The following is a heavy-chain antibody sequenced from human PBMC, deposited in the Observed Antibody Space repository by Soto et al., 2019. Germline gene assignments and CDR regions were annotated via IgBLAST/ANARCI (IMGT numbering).Heavy chain of an antibody. CDR1: GGTFSSYA. D-gene: IGHD6-19*01. J-gene: IGHJ5*02. Sequence: QVQLVQSGAEVKKPGSSVKVSCKASGGTFSSYAISWVRQAPGQGLEWMGGIIPIFGTANYAQKFQGRVTITADEATSTAYMELSSLRSEDTAVYYCARGLAVAGPSPFWFDPWGQGTLVTVSS. CDR3: ARGLAVAGPSPFWFDP. CDR2: IIPIFGTA. V-gene: IGHV1-69*01.